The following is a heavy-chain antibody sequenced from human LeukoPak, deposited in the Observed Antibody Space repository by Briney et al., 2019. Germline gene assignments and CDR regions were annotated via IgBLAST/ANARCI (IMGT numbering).Heavy chain of an antibody. CDR1: GFSFTTYA. D-gene: IGHD2-15*01. V-gene: IGHV3-64D*06. Sequence: GGSLRLSCSASGFSFTTYAMQWVRQAPGRGLESVSGISGNGGSTYYADSVKGRFTISRDNPKNTLYLQMSSLRPEDTAVYYCVRRAAYYFDYWGQGTLVTVSS. CDR2: ISGNGGST. J-gene: IGHJ4*02. CDR3: VRRAAYYFDY.